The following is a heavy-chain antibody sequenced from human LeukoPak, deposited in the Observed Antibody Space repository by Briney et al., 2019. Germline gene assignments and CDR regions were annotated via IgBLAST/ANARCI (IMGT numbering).Heavy chain of an antibody. D-gene: IGHD1-26*01. CDR3: VRDTGGSGGYPDH. V-gene: IGHV3-7*01. CDR1: GFTLSNYW. Sequence: GGSLRLSCAASGFTLSNYWMTWVRQAPGKGLEWVANIKQDASETWYVDSVKGRFTISRDNAKNSLYLQMNSLRAEDTAVYYCVRDTGGSGGYPDHWGQGTLVTVSS. J-gene: IGHJ5*02. CDR2: IKQDASET.